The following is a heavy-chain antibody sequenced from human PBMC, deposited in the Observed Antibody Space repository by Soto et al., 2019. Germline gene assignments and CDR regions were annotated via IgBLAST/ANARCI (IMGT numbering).Heavy chain of an antibody. V-gene: IGHV3-30*18. CDR3: AKDRAVHIYVAARSGRDY. CDR2: ISYDGSNK. D-gene: IGHD3-3*01. Sequence: GGSLRLSCAASGFTFFSYGMHWVRQAPGKGLEWVAVISYDGSNKYYGDSVKGRFTISRDNSKNTLYLQMNSLRADDTAVYYCAKDRAVHIYVAARSGRDYWGRGSLVTVSS. CDR1: GFTFFSYG. J-gene: IGHJ4*02.